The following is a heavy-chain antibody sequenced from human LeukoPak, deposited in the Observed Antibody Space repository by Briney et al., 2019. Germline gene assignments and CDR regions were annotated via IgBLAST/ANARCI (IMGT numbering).Heavy chain of an antibody. CDR1: GFTFSSYA. D-gene: IGHD1-1*01. V-gene: IGHV3-23*01. CDR3: AKEPRYNWNDPRDAFDI. Sequence: PGGSLRLSCAASGFTFSSYAMSWVRQAPGKGLEWVSAIGGSGGSTYYADSVKGRFTISRDNSKNTLYLQMNSLRAEDTAVYYCAKEPRYNWNDPRDAFDIWGQGTVATVSS. J-gene: IGHJ3*02. CDR2: IGGSGGST.